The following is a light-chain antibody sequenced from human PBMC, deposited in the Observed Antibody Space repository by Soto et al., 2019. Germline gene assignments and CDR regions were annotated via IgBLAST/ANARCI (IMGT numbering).Light chain of an antibody. CDR2: LESSGSY. J-gene: IGLJ3*02. CDR3: ETWGGSTWV. V-gene: IGLV4-60*03. CDR1: SGHSSYI. Sequence: QPVLTQSSSASASLGSSVKLTCTLSSGHSSYIIAWHQQQPGKAPRYLMKLESSGSYNKGSGVPDRFSGSSSGADRYLTISNLQSEDEADYYCETWGGSTWVFGGGTKLTVL.